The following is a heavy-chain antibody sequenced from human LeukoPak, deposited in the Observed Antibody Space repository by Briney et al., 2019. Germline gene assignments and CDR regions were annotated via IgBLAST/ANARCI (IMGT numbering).Heavy chain of an antibody. J-gene: IGHJ5*02. CDR1: GFTFSSYS. Sequence: GGSLRLSCAASGFTFSSYSMNWVRQAPGKGLEWVSSISSSSSHIYYADSVKGRFTISRDNAKNSLYLQMNSLRAEDTAVYYCARDHYGSGSYYNWAWFDPWGQGTLVTVSS. V-gene: IGHV3-21*01. CDR3: ARDHYGSGSYYNWAWFDP. D-gene: IGHD3-10*01. CDR2: ISSSSSHI.